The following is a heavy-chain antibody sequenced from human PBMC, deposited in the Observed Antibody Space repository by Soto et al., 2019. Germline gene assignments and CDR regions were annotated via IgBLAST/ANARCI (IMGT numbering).Heavy chain of an antibody. D-gene: IGHD5-18*01. CDR3: AKLLDRAGRGYFDP. CDR1: GFTFSSYA. Sequence: EVQLLEPGGGLVQPGGSLRLSCAASGFTFSSYAMSWVRQAPGKGLEWGAAIRGSGGSTYYIDSVKGRFTISRDNSKNTLYLQMNSLRAEDTAVYYCAKLLDRAGRGYFDPSGRGTMVTVSS. CDR2: IRGSGGST. V-gene: IGHV3-23*01. J-gene: IGHJ2*01.